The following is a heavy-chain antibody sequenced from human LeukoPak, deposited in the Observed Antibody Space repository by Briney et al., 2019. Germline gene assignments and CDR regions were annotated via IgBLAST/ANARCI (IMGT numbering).Heavy chain of an antibody. V-gene: IGHV1-58*02. J-gene: IGHJ6*02. CDR3: AAGAGGNRYYYYGMDV. CDR1: GFTFTSSA. Sequence: ASVKVSCKASGFTFTSSAMQWVRQARGQRLEWIGWIVVCSGNTNYAQKFQERVTITRDMSTSTAYMELSSLRSEDTAVYYCAAGAGGNRYYYYGMDVWGQGTTVTVSS. CDR2: IVVCSGNT. D-gene: IGHD4-23*01.